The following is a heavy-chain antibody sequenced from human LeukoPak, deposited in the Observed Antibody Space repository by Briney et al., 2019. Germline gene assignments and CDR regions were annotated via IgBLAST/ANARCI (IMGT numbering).Heavy chain of an antibody. CDR3: ARRAADNWYFDL. V-gene: IGHV4-59*01. CDR2: IYYSGST. J-gene: IGHJ2*01. Sequence: SETLSLTCTVSGGSISSYYWSRVRQPPGKGLEWIGYIYYSGSTNYNPSLKSRVTISVDTSKNQFSLKLSSVTAADTAVYYCARRAADNWYFDLWGRGTLVTVSS. CDR1: GGSISSYY. D-gene: IGHD6-13*01.